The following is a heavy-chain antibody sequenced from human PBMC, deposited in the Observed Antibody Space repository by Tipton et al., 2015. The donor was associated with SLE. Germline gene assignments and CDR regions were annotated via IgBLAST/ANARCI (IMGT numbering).Heavy chain of an antibody. CDR2: IYHSGST. V-gene: IGHV4-4*02. J-gene: IGHJ4*02. D-gene: IGHD3-10*01. CDR3: VRQPSSPGSVDY. Sequence: TLSLTCAVSGGSISSSNWWSWVRQPPGKGLEWIGEIYHSGSTNYNPSLKSRVTISVDTSKNQFSLQLSSVTAADTAVYNCVRQPSSPGSVDYWGQGTLVTVSS. CDR1: GGSISSSNW.